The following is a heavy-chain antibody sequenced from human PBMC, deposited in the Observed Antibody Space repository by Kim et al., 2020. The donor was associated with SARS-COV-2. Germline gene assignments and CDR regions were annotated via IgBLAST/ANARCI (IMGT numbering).Heavy chain of an antibody. Sequence: PYLKSRVTISVDTSKNQFSLKLSSVTAADTAVYYCAREAGGRIAAAGPDYWGQGTLVTVSS. D-gene: IGHD6-13*01. V-gene: IGHV4-34*01. J-gene: IGHJ4*02. CDR3: AREAGGRIAAAGPDY.